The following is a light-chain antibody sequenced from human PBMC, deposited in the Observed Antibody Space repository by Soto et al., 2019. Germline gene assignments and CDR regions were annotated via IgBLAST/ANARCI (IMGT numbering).Light chain of an antibody. J-gene: IGKJ2*01. CDR3: QQYNSYPYT. CDR1: QTISTW. V-gene: IGKV1-5*01. Sequence: DIQMTQSPSTLSASVGARVTITCRASQTISTWLAWYQQKPGKAPKLLIYDASSLESGVPSRFSGSGSGRKFTLTISSLQPDDFSTCYCQQYNSYPYTFGQGTKREIK. CDR2: DAS.